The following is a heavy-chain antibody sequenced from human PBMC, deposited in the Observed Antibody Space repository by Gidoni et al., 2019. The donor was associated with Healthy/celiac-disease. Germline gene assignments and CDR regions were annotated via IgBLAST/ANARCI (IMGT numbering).Heavy chain of an antibody. CDR3: ARRPMTTSLRYYYYGMDV. V-gene: IGHV4-39*01. CDR1: GGSVSSSSYY. Sequence: QLQLQESGPGLVKPSETLSLTCTVSGGSVSSSSYYWGWIRQPPGKGLEWFGSIYYSGSTYYNPSLKSRVTISVDTSKNQFSLKLSSVTAADTAVYYCARRPMTTSLRYYYYGMDVWCQGTTVTVSS. CDR2: IYYSGST. D-gene: IGHD4-17*01. J-gene: IGHJ6*02.